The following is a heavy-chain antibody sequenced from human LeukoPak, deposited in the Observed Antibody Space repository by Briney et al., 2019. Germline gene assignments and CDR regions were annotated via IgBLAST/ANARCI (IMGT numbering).Heavy chain of an antibody. Sequence: GGSLRLSCAASGLTFNVYVMSWVRQAPGKGLEWVSYINHNGEMIFYPDFVKGRFTISRDNAKNSLYLQMNSLRDEDTAVYYCARDNDWAFHYWGQGTLVTVSS. CDR1: GLTFNVYV. J-gene: IGHJ4*02. CDR2: INHNGEMI. V-gene: IGHV3-48*02. CDR3: ARDNDWAFHY. D-gene: IGHD3-9*01.